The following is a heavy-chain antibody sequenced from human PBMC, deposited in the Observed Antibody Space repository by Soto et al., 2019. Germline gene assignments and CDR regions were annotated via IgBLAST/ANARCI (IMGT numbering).Heavy chain of an antibody. J-gene: IGHJ4*02. CDR1: GDSFSKYT. V-gene: IGHV1-69*13. D-gene: IGHD1-1*01. CDR2: IIPRFGTT. CDR3: ARGRGLYNSGRSQLDS. Sequence: SVKVSCKTSGDSFSKYTVNWVRQAPRQGLEWLGGIIPRFGTTNYAPTLQDRVTITADESMNTVYMELSSLRSEDTALYYCARGRGLYNSGRSQLDSWGQGALVTVSS.